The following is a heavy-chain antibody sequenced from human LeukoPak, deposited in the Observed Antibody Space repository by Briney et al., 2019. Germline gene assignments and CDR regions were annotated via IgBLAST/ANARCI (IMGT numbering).Heavy chain of an antibody. V-gene: IGHV3-20*04. CDR3: ARDWFTRLGELSPDRAFDY. Sequence: GGSLRLSCAASVFTFDDYTMSWVRQAPGKGLEWVSGINWNGGSTGYVDSVKGRFTISRDNAKNSLYLQMNSLRAEDTALYYCARDWFTRLGELSPDRAFDYWGQGTLVTVSS. J-gene: IGHJ4*02. D-gene: IGHD3-16*02. CDR2: INWNGGST. CDR1: VFTFDDYT.